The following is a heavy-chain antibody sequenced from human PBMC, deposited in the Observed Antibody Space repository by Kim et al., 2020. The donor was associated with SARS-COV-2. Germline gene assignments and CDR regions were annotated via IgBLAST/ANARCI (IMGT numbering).Heavy chain of an antibody. V-gene: IGHV3-48*02. CDR1: GFTFDDYG. CDR2: SNSLVVRVT. J-gene: IGHJ4*02. CDR3: ARKPDWEIDY. Sequence: GGSLRLSCAASGFTFDDYGMLWVRQAPGRELEWVAYSNSLVVRVTSYADSVKGRFTISRDTAKNSLFLQMNSLRDVDTAIYYCARKPDWEIDYWGQGTLVTVSS. D-gene: IGHD3-9*01.